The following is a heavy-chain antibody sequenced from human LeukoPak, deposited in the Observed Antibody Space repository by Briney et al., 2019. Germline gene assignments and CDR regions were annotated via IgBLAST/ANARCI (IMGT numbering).Heavy chain of an antibody. CDR1: GFTFSSRDW. Sequence: GGSLRLSCVASGFTFSSRDWMTWVRQAPGKGLEWVANIKQDGSEKNYVDSVKGRFTISRDNAKNSVDLQMNSLRVEDTAVYYCARSSRELGGYAPWELMPPFDYWGQGTLVTVSS. D-gene: IGHD1-7*01. CDR2: IKQDGSEK. CDR3: ARSSRELGGYAPWELMPPFDY. J-gene: IGHJ4*02. V-gene: IGHV3-7*01.